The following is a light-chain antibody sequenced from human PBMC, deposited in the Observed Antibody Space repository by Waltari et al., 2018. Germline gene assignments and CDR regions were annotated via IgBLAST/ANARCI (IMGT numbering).Light chain of an antibody. J-gene: IGLJ3*02. Sequence: QLVLTQSPSASASLGASVKLTCTLSSGHSSYALPWHPQQPEKGPRYLMKLNSDGSHSKGDGIPDRFSGSSAGAERYLTISSLQSEDEADYYCQTWGTGPWVFGGGTKLTVL. CDR1: SGHSSYA. V-gene: IGLV4-69*01. CDR2: LNSDGSH. CDR3: QTWGTGPWV.